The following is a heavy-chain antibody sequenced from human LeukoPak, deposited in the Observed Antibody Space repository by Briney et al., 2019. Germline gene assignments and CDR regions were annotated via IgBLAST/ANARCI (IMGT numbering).Heavy chain of an antibody. Sequence: GASVKVSCKASGYTFTSYDINWVRQATGQGLEWMGWMNPNSGNTGYAQKFQGRVTMTRNTSISTAYMELSSLRSEDTAVYYCAVWVRQQLVRDYWGQGTLVTVSS. D-gene: IGHD6-13*01. V-gene: IGHV1-8*01. J-gene: IGHJ4*02. CDR3: AVWVRQQLVRDY. CDR1: GYTFTSYD. CDR2: MNPNSGNT.